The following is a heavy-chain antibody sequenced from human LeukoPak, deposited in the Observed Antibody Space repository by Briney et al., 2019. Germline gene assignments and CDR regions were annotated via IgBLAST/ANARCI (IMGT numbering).Heavy chain of an antibody. CDR3: ARGWLQLIGYFQH. D-gene: IGHD5-24*01. J-gene: IGHJ1*01. CDR2: IIPIFGTA. Sequence: SVKVSCKASGGTFSSYAISWVRQAPGQGLEWMGRIIPIFGTANYAQKFQGRVTITTDESTSTAYMELSSLRSEDTAVYYCARGWLQLIGYFQHWGQGTLVTVSS. CDR1: GGTFSSYA. V-gene: IGHV1-69*05.